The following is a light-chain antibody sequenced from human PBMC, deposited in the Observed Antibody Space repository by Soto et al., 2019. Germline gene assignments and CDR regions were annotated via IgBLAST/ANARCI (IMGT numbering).Light chain of an antibody. CDR2: DAS. Sequence: DIQLTQSPSTLSASVGDRVTITCRASQSISWWLAWYQQKPGKAPKVLIYDASSLESGVPSRFSGSGSGTDFTLTISSLQPEDFATYYCQQTNSFPRTFGQGTKVDIK. CDR1: QSISWW. V-gene: IGKV1-5*01. J-gene: IGKJ1*01. CDR3: QQTNSFPRT.